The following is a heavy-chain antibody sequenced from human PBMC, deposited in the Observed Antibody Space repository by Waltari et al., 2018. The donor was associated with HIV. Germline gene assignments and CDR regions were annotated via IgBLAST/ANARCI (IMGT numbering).Heavy chain of an antibody. D-gene: IGHD2-15*01. CDR3: AKDIKGYCSGLDY. J-gene: IGHJ4*02. CDR2: ISWNSGSI. Sequence: EVQLVESGGDLVQPGRSLRLSCAASGFPFDVYAMPWVRQAPGKGLEWVSGISWNSGSIGYADSVKGRFTISRDNAKNSLYLQMNSLRAEDTALYYCAKDIKGYCSGLDYWGQGTLVTVSS. V-gene: IGHV3-9*01. CDR1: GFPFDVYA.